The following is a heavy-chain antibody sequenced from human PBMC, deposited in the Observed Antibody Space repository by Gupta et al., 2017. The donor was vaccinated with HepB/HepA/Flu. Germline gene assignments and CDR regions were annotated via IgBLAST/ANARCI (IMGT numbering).Heavy chain of an antibody. V-gene: IGHV1-18*01. CDR3: ARDYYFSSGSKYYYYGMDV. CDR1: GYTFTSYG. CDR2: ISAYNGNT. D-gene: IGHD3-10*01. J-gene: IGHJ6*02. Sequence: QVQLVQSGAEVKKPGASVTVSCKASGYTFTSYGISWVRQAPGQGLEWMGWISAYNGNTNYAQKLQGRVTMTTDTSTSTAYMELRSLRSDDTAVYYCARDYYFSSGSKYYYYGMDVWGQGTTVTVAS.